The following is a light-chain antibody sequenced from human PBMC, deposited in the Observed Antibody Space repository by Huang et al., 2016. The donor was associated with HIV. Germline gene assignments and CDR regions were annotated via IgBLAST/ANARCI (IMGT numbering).Light chain of an antibody. J-gene: IGKJ1*01. CDR3: QRYDSAPRA. CDR1: QDIGNF. V-gene: IGKV1-27*01. CDR2: GAS. Sequence: DIQMTQSPPSLSASQGVRVTLTCRASQDIGNFLAWFQQKPGGVPKLLIYGASTLHVGVPSRFSGRGSGTEFTLTITDLQPEDVATYCCQRYDSAPRAFGPGTKVDIK.